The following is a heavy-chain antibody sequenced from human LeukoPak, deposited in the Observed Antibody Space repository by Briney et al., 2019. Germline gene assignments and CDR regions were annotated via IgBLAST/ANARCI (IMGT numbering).Heavy chain of an antibody. D-gene: IGHD1-14*01. V-gene: IGHV1-2*02. CDR1: GYTFTCYY. CDR3: ARTKNLYPGWFDP. Sequence: ASVTVSCKSSGYTFTCYYMHWVRQAPGQGLEWMGWITPHNGGTNYAQKFQGGVTMTSDTSISTAYMELSRLRSDDTAVYYCARTKNLYPGWFDPWGQGTLVTVSS. J-gene: IGHJ5*02. CDR2: ITPHNGGT.